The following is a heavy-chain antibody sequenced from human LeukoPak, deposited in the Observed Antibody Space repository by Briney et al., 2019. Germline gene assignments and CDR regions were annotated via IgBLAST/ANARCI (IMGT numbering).Heavy chain of an antibody. Sequence: GGSLRLSCAASGFTFSSCAMSWVRQAPGKGLEWVSTIIDSGNSIYYADSAEGRFTISRDNSKNALYLQMNSLRAGDTAVYYCAKDPIFSGSYGVFDYWGLGTLVTVSS. CDR1: GFTFSSCA. V-gene: IGHV3-23*01. CDR2: IIDSGNSI. D-gene: IGHD1-26*01. J-gene: IGHJ4*02. CDR3: AKDPIFSGSYGVFDY.